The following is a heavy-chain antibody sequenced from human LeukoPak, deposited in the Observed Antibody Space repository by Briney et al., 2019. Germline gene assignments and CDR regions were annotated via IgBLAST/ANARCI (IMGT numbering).Heavy chain of an antibody. Sequence: GGSLRLSCAASGFTFSSYGMHWVRQAPGKGLEWVAVIWYDGSNKYYADSVKGRFTISRDNTKRSLVLQMNSLRAEDTAVYYCVRAHGTYAPLGYWGQGILVTVSS. CDR3: VRAHGTYAPLGY. CDR2: IWYDGSNK. D-gene: IGHD2-2*01. V-gene: IGHV3-33*01. CDR1: GFTFSSYG. J-gene: IGHJ4*02.